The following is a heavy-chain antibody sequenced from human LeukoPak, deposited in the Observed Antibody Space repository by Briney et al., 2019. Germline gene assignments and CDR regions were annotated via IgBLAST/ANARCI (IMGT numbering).Heavy chain of an antibody. CDR2: IYYSGST. Sequence: SETLSLTCTVSGGSISSYYWSWIRQPPGKGLEWIGYIYYSGSTNYNPSLKSRVTISVDTSKNQFSLKLSSVTAADTAVYYCARVRFGEFWAVDYWGQGTLVTVSS. V-gene: IGHV4-59*01. D-gene: IGHD3-10*01. J-gene: IGHJ4*02. CDR3: ARVRFGEFWAVDY. CDR1: GGSISSYY.